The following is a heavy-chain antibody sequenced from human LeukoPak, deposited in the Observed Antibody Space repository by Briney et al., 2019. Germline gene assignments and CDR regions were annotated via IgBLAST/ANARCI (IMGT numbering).Heavy chain of an antibody. D-gene: IGHD6-19*01. V-gene: IGHV4-4*02. Sequence: PSETLSLTCAVSGGSISSLNLWSWLRQPPGKGLEWVGEMYLDGRTNFHPSVGGRVTIFIDKPKNQLSLQLTSVTAADTAVYYCAGLEGRYSTDWFYFFDYWGQGALVTVSS. CDR3: AGLEGRYSTDWFYFFDY. CDR1: GGSISSLNL. CDR2: MYLDGRT. J-gene: IGHJ4*02.